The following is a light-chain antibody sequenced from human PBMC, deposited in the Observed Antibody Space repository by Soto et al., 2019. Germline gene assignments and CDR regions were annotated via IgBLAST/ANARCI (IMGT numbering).Light chain of an antibody. CDR2: EVS. CDR3: SSYTSSTNDV. J-gene: IGLJ1*01. V-gene: IGLV2-14*01. Sequence: QSVLTQPSSASGSPGQSLTISCTGTSIDISPYNYVSWYQQHPGKAPKRRIYEVSYRPSGLSNRFSGSESGTTASLYISGPHTEDGADYYCSSYTSSTNDVFGTGTKLTV. CDR1: SIDISPYNY.